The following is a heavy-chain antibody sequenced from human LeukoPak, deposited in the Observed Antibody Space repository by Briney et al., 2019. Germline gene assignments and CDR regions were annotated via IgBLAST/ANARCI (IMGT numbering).Heavy chain of an antibody. Sequence: GGSLRLSCAAFGFTFVNTAMSGVRQAPGKGRGGVSTISDIGGSTCYADSVKGRFTISRDNSKNTLYLQMSSLRAEDTAIHYCAKVPYSDYGSGRPPFMDVWGQGTTVAVSS. CDR2: ISDIGGST. J-gene: IGHJ6*02. D-gene: IGHD3-10*01. CDR1: GFTFVNTA. V-gene: IGHV3-23*01. CDR3: AKVPYSDYGSGRPPFMDV.